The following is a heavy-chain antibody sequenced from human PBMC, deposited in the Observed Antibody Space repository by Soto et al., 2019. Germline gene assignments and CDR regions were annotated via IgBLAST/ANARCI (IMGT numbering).Heavy chain of an antibody. CDR3: GSVRPSGYVLS. CDR2: VYFSGNT. CDR1: GGSLSSYY. D-gene: IGHD6-25*01. Sequence: SETLSLTCTVSGGSLSSYYWTWIRQSPGKGLEWIGYVYFSGNTNYNPALKSRVTISIDTSKNQFSLRLASVTAADTSFYYCGSVRPSGYVLSWGPGTLVTVSS. J-gene: IGHJ5*02. V-gene: IGHV4-59*01.